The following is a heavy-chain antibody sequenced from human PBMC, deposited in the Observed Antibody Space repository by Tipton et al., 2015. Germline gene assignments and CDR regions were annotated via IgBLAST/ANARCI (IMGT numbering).Heavy chain of an antibody. V-gene: IGHV4-34*01. J-gene: IGHJ6*02. Sequence: TLSLTCAVYGGSFRDYYWHWIRQPPGKGLEWIGEVNHSGRNKYNLSLKSRVTISVDKFKNQFSLELNSVTAADTAVYYCARVDILLSQGGMDVWGQGTTVTVSS. CDR3: ARVDILLSQGGMDV. D-gene: IGHD3-10*01. CDR2: VNHSGRN. CDR1: GGSFRDYY.